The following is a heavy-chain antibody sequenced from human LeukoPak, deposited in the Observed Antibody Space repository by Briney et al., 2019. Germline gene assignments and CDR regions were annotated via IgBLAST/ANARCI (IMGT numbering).Heavy chain of an antibody. V-gene: IGHV3-23*01. CDR3: AKGCSGGSCYLGAFDI. Sequence: GGSLRLSCAASGFTFISYAMSWVRQAPGKGLEWVSAISGSGGSTYYADSVKGRFTISRDNSKNTLYLQMNSLRAEDTAVYYCAKGCSGGSCYLGAFDIWGQGTMVTVSS. CDR2: ISGSGGST. J-gene: IGHJ3*02. D-gene: IGHD2-15*01. CDR1: GFTFISYA.